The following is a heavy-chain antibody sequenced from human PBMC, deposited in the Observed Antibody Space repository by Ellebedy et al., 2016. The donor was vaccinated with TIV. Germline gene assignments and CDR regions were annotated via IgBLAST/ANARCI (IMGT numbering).Heavy chain of an antibody. D-gene: IGHD4-23*01. V-gene: IGHV1-2*02. CDR2: INPSSGGT. CDR3: ARTNDYGGNSVDAFDI. CDR1: EYTFTGYY. J-gene: IGHJ3*02. Sequence: ASVKVSXXASEYTFTGYYIYWVRQAPGQGLEWMGWINPSSGGTNYAQKFQDRVTMTRDTSISTAYMELSRLRSDDTAVYYCARTNDYGGNSVDAFDIWGQGTMVTVSS.